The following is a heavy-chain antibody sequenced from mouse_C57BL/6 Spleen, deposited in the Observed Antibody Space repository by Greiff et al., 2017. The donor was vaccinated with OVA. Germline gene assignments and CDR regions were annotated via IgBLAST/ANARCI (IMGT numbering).Heavy chain of an antibody. V-gene: IGHV1-50*01. Sequence: VKLQQPGAELVKPGASVKLSCKASGYTFTSYWMQWVKQRPGQGLEWIGEIDPSDSYTNYNQKFKGKATLTVDTSSSTAYMQLSSLTSEDSAVYYCAGRFDVWGTGTTVTVSS. CDR3: AGRFDV. J-gene: IGHJ1*03. CDR2: IDPSDSYT. CDR1: GYTFTSYW.